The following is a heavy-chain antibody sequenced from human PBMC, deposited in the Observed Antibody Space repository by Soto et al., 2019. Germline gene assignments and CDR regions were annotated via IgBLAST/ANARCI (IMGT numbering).Heavy chain of an antibody. V-gene: IGHV3-30*03. Sequence: GGSLRLSCAASGFTFSSYGMHWVRQAPGKGLEWVAVISYDGSNKYYADSVKGRFTISRDNSKNTLYLQMNSLRAEDTAVYYCARDRYYDILRVTKHYYYGMDVWGQGTKVTVSS. CDR2: ISYDGSNK. CDR1: GFTFSSYG. CDR3: ARDRYYDILRVTKHYYYGMDV. J-gene: IGHJ6*02. D-gene: IGHD3-9*01.